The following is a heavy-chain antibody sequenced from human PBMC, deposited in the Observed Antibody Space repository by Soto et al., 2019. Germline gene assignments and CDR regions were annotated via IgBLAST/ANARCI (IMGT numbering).Heavy chain of an antibody. CDR3: ARGVGYSYDNVRFDY. V-gene: IGHV3-21*06. D-gene: IGHD5-18*01. J-gene: IGHJ4*02. Sequence: PGGSLRLSCAASGFTFSSYAMGWVRQAPGKGLEWVSSISSTTNYIYYGDSMKGRFTISRDNAKNSLYLEMNSLRAEDTAVYYCARGVGYSYDNVRFDYWGQGTLVTVSS. CDR2: ISSTTNYI. CDR1: GFTFSSYA.